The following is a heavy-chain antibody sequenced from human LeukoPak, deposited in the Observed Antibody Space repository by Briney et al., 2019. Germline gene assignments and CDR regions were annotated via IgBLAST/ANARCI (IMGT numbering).Heavy chain of an antibody. V-gene: IGHV3-30*04. J-gene: IGHJ5*02. D-gene: IGHD6-19*01. Sequence: GGSLRLSCAASGFTFSSYVMHWVRQAPGKGLEWGAVISYDGSNEYYADSVKGRFTISRDNSKNTLYLQMNSLRVEDTALYYCVREGGSDWYSGWFDPWGQGTLVTVSS. CDR2: ISYDGSNE. CDR3: VREGGSDWYSGWFDP. CDR1: GFTFSSYV.